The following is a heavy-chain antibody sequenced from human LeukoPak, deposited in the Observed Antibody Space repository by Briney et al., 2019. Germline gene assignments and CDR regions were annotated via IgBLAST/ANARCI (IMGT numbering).Heavy chain of an antibody. Sequence: GGSLRLSCAASGFTFSRYWMHWVRQAPGKGLVWVAVVSYNGGYIHYEDSVKGRFTISRDDSKNTLSLQMSGLRAEDTALYYCTTEVLNGDLRFDYWGQGTLVTVSS. CDR3: TTEVLNGDLRFDY. V-gene: IGHV3-33*08. CDR1: GFTFSRYW. J-gene: IGHJ4*02. D-gene: IGHD4-17*01. CDR2: VSYNGGYI.